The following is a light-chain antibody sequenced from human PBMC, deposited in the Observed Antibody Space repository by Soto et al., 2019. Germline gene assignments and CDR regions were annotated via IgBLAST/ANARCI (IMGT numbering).Light chain of an antibody. CDR1: QSISSR. CDR3: QQSDTYPLT. V-gene: IGKV1-5*01. J-gene: IGKJ4*01. CDR2: DAS. Sequence: DIPMTQSPSTLSTSIGDRVTITCRASQSISSRLAWYQQKPGQAPKLLIYDASSLQSGVPSRFSGSGSGTEFTLTISSLQPDDFATYYCQQSDTYPLTFGGGTKVEIK.